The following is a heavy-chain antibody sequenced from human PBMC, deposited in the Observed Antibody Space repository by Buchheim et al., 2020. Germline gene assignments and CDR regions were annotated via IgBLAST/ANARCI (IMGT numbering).Heavy chain of an antibody. CDR3: ARDFGLYGMDV. J-gene: IGHJ6*02. CDR2: IYISGST. CDR1: GDSVSSRSYY. Sequence: QVQLQESGPGLVKPSQTLSLTCTVSGDSVSSRSYYWSWIRQPAGKALEWIGRIYISGSTEYNSSLKSRVTISIDTSNNQFSLKLSSVTAADTAVYFCARDFGLYGMDVWGQGTT. D-gene: IGHD3-10*01. V-gene: IGHV4-61*02.